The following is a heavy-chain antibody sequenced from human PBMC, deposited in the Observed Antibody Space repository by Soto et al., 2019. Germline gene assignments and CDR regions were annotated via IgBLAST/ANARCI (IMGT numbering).Heavy chain of an antibody. CDR1: GFTFSSYA. J-gene: IGHJ4*02. CDR2: ISGSGGNT. Sequence: EVQLLESGGGLVQPGGSLRLPFAGSGFTFSSYALSWVRQAPGKGLEWVSVISGSGGNTYYADSVKGRFTISRDNSKNMLYLQMDSLGAEDTAVYYCAKPNLYCSSTSCYANWGQGTLVTVSS. CDR3: AKPNLYCSSTSCYAN. D-gene: IGHD2-2*01. V-gene: IGHV3-23*01.